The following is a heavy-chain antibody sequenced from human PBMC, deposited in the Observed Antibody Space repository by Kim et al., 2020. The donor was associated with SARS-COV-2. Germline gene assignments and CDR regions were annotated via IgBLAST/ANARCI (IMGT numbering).Heavy chain of an antibody. V-gene: IGHV3-30*18. D-gene: IGHD3-10*01. CDR1: GFTFSSYG. CDR2: ISYDGSNK. CDR3: AKDPTSCGSGSSYYFYY. Sequence: GGSLRLSCAASGFTFSSYGMHWVRQAPGKGLEGVAVISYDGSNKYYADSVKGRFTISRDNSKNTLYLQMNNLRAEDTAVYYCAKDPTSCGSGSSYYFYYWGRGTLVTVSS. J-gene: IGHJ4*02.